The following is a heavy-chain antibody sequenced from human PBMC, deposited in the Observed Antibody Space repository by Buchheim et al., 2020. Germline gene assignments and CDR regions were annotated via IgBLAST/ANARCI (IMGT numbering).Heavy chain of an antibody. J-gene: IGHJ6*02. CDR3: ARVKLPDYYYYGMDV. Sequence: VQLMESGGGVVQPGRSLRLSCAASGFTFSSYAVHWVRRPPGKGLEWVAVISFDGENKYYADSVKGRFTISRDNSKNTLYLQMNSLRSEDTAVYYCARVKLPDYYYYGMDVWGQGTT. V-gene: IGHV3-30*04. CDR2: ISFDGENK. CDR1: GFTFSSYA.